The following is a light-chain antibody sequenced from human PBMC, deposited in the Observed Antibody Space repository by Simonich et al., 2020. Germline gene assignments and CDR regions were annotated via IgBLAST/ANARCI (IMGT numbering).Light chain of an antibody. CDR2: DVS. CDR1: SSDVGGYNY. V-gene: IGLV2-14*01. CDR3: SSYTSSSTFDWV. Sequence: QSALTQPASVSGSPGQSITISCTGTSSDVGGYNYVSWYQQHPGKAPKLMIYDVSKRPSGVSNVFSGSKSGNTASLTISGLQAEDDADYYCSSYTSSSTFDWVFGGGTKLTVL. J-gene: IGLJ3*02.